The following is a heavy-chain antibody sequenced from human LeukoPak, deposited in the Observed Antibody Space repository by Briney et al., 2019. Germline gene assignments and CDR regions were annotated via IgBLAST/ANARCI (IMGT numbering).Heavy chain of an antibody. D-gene: IGHD5-18*01. CDR1: GFTFENYW. CDR3: VRDLPQTGYSYDY. Sequence: PGWSLRLSCAASGFTFENYWMHWVRQGPGTGLVGVSRIDHDGSGTSYADSVKGRFTVSRDNAKSTLYLQMNTLRAEDTAVYYCVRDLPQTGYSYDYWGQGTLVTVSS. J-gene: IGHJ4*02. CDR2: IDHDGSGT. V-gene: IGHV3-74*01.